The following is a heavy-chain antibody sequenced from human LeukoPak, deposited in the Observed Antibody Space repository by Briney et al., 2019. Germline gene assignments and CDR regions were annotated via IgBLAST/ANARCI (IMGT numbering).Heavy chain of an antibody. CDR3: ARDGSNWSNDYYHGVGV. V-gene: IGHV4-59*02. J-gene: IGHJ6*02. CDR2: VYYSGSA. CDR1: GDSVTTYY. Sequence: SETLSLTCTVSGDSVTTYYWSWIRQPPGKGLEWLGYVYYSGSATYNPSLKSRVTISVDTSKNQFSLRLSSVTAADTAVYYCARDGSNWSNDYYHGVGVWGQGTTVTVSS. D-gene: IGHD4-11*01.